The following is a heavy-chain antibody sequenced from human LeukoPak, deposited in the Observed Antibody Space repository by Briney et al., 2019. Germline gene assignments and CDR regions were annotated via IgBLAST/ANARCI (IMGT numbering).Heavy chain of an antibody. D-gene: IGHD5-18*01. CDR2: IYYSGTT. CDR3: AREEYSPGHYSFDS. Sequence: SETLSLTCSVSGGSTSTSRYHWGWIRQPPGKGLEWIGSIYYSGTTYYNPSLKSRVSMSVDTSKNQFSLKLNSVTAADTAVYYCAREEYSPGHYSFDSWGQGTLVTVSS. CDR1: GGSTSTSRYH. V-gene: IGHV4-39*07. J-gene: IGHJ4*02.